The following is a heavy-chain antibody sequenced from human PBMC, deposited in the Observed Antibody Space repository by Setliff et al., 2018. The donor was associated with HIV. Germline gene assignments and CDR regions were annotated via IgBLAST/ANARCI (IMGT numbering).Heavy chain of an antibody. D-gene: IGHD5-12*01. CDR1: GFSITTYW. CDR2: INDYGTTT. V-gene: IGHV3-74*01. CDR3: AREVGGYDQGGDGMDV. Sequence: GGSLRLSCAASGFSITTYWMHWVRQVPGKGLVWVSRINDYGTTTNYADSVKGRFVISRDNAKSTLYLQLNSRRAEDTAVYYCAREVGGYDQGGDGMDVWGQGSTVTTSS. J-gene: IGHJ6*02.